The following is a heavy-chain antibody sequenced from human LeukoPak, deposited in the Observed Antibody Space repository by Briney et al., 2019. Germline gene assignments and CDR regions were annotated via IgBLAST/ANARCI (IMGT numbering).Heavy chain of an antibody. CDR1: GYTFTGYY. CDR2: INPNSGGT. V-gene: IGHV1-2*02. J-gene: IGHJ6*03. Sequence: ASVKVSCKASGYTFTGYYMHWVRQAPGQGLEWMGWINPNSGGTNYAQKFQGRVTMTRDTSISTAYMELSRLRSDDTAVYYCARGRKVLLWFVGYYMDVWGKGTTVTISS. CDR3: ARGRKVLLWFVGYYMDV. D-gene: IGHD3-10*01.